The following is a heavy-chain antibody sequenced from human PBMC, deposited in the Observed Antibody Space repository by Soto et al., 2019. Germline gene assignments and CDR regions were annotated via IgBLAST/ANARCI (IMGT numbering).Heavy chain of an antibody. CDR2: IYSGGST. CDR1: GFTVSSNY. Sequence: GGSLRLSCAASGFTVSSNYMSWVRQAPGKGLEWVSVIYSGGSTYYADSVKGRFTISRDNSKNTLYLQMNSLRAEDTAVYYCAKVITMIVVAPNDYWGQGTLVTVSS. D-gene: IGHD3-22*01. V-gene: IGHV3-53*01. CDR3: AKVITMIVVAPNDY. J-gene: IGHJ4*02.